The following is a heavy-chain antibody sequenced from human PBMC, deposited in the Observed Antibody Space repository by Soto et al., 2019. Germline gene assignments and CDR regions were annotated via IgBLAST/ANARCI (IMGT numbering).Heavy chain of an antibody. CDR3: ARQPTGYPNWFDA. V-gene: IGHV4-39*01. CDR2: IFYGHGT. J-gene: IGHJ5*02. Sequence: QVQLQESGPGLVNPSETLSLTCPVSGGSVTSITSSWAWVRQPPGKGRNWIGTIFYGHGTSYNPSLGSRVTISLDTSKIQFSLELTSVTAADTAVYYCARQPTGYPNWFDAWGRGILVIVSS. D-gene: IGHD3-9*01. CDR1: GGSVTSITSS.